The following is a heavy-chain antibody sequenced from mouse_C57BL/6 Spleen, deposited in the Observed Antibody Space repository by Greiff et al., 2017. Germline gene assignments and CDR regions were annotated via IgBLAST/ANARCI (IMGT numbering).Heavy chain of an antibody. V-gene: IGHV5-6*02. CDR3: ARPDGNSYYFDY. CDR1: GFTFSSYG. CDR2: ISSGGSYT. Sequence: EVKLEESGGDLVKPGGSLKLSCAASGFTFSSYGMSWVRQTPDKRLEWVATISSGGSYTYYPDSVKGRFTISRDNAKNTLYLQMSSLKSEDTAMYYCARPDGNSYYFDYWGQGTTLTVSS. D-gene: IGHD2-1*01. J-gene: IGHJ2*01.